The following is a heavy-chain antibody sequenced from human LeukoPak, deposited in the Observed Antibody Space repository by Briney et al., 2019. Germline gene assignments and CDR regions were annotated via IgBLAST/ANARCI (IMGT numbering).Heavy chain of an antibody. Sequence: SETLSLTRTVSGGSISSGGYYWSWIRQHPGKGLEWIGYIYYSGSTYYNPSLKSRVTTSVDTSKNQFSLKLSSVTAADTAVYYCARDQNGGGTADYRGQGTLVTVSS. J-gene: IGHJ4*02. CDR3: ARDQNGGGTADY. CDR2: IYYSGST. D-gene: IGHD3-16*01. CDR1: GGSISSGGYY. V-gene: IGHV4-31*03.